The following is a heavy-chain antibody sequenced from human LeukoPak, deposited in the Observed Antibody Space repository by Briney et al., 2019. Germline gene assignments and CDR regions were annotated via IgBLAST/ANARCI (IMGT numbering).Heavy chain of an antibody. CDR2: ISGGGVST. CDR3: AKEWGVVGDGDNYFDP. J-gene: IGHJ5*02. V-gene: IGHV3-23*01. D-gene: IGHD5-24*01. Sequence: GGSLRLSCAASGFTYSSYDMSWVRQAPGKGLEWVSGISGGGVSTYYADSVQGRFTISRDNAKNTLYLQMNSLTADDTAVYYCAKEWGVVGDGDNYFDPWGQGTLVTVSS. CDR1: GFTYSSYD.